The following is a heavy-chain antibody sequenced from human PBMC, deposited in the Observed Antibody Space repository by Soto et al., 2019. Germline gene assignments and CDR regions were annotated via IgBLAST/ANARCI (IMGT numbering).Heavy chain of an antibody. V-gene: IGHV1-18*01. CDR3: ARDPVEGAMSSDAFDI. CDR1: GYTFTSYG. D-gene: IGHD3-16*01. Sequence: QVQLVQSGAEVKKPGASVKVSCKASGYTFTSYGISWVRQAPGQGLEWMGWISAYNGNTNYAQKLQGRVTMTTDTATSTAYMELRRLRSDDTAVYYCARDPVEGAMSSDAFDIWGQGTMVTVSS. CDR2: ISAYNGNT. J-gene: IGHJ3*02.